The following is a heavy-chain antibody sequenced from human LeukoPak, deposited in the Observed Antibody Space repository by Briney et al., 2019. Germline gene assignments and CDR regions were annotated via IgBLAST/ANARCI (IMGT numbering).Heavy chain of an antibody. CDR1: GGSISSYY. CDR2: IYYSGST. CDR3: ARGYGETVY. Sequence: ASETLSLTCTVSGGSISSYYWSWIRQPPGKGLEWIGYIYYSGSTNYNPSLKSRVTISVDTSKNQFSLKLSSVTAADTAVYYCARGYGETVYWGQGTLVTVSS. V-gene: IGHV4-59*12. J-gene: IGHJ4*02. D-gene: IGHD4-17*01.